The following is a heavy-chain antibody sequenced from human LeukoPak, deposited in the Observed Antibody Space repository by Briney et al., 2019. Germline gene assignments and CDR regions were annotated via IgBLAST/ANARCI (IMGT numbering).Heavy chain of an antibody. CDR1: GGPFSGYY. J-gene: IGHJ4*02. CDR3: ALSSAASATLDS. V-gene: IGHV4-34*01. CDR2: INHSGIT. Sequence: PSETLSLTCAVSGGPFSGYYFSWIRQPPGKGLEWVGEINHSGITNYSPSLKSRITVSLDTSKNQFSLKLSSVTAADTAVYYCALSSAASATLDSWGQGTLVTVSS. D-gene: IGHD2-15*01.